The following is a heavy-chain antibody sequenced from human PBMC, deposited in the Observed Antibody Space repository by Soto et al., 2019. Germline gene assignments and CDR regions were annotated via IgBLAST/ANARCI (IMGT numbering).Heavy chain of an antibody. V-gene: IGHV3-23*01. D-gene: IGHD3-10*01. J-gene: IGHJ5*02. Sequence: GGSLRLSCAASGFTFSSYAMSWVRQAPGKGLEWVSAISGSGGSTYYADSVKGRFTISRDNSKNTLYLQMNSLRAEDTAVYYCAKDIGITMVRGNWFDPWGQGTLVTVSS. CDR1: GFTFSSYA. CDR3: AKDIGITMVRGNWFDP. CDR2: ISGSGGST.